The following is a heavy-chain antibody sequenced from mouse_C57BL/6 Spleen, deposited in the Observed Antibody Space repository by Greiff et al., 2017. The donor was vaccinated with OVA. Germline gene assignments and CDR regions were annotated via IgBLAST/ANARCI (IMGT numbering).Heavy chain of an antibody. J-gene: IGHJ3*01. D-gene: IGHD1-1*01. V-gene: IGHV1-80*01. CDR1: GYAFSSYW. Sequence: QVQLKQSGAELVKPGASVKISCKASGYAFSSYWMNWVKQRPGKGLEWIGQIYPGDGDTNYNGKFKGKATLTADKSSSTAYMQLSSLTSEDSAVYFCARWGDYYGSRWFAYWGQGTLVTVSA. CDR2: IYPGDGDT. CDR3: ARWGDYYGSRWFAY.